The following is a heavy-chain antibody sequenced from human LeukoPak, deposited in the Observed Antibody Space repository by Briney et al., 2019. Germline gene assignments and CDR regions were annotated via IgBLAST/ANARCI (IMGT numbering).Heavy chain of an antibody. CDR3: ARDRRITMIVVVRFDI. CDR1: GFTFSSYS. D-gene: IGHD3-22*01. CDR2: ISSSSSYI. J-gene: IGHJ3*02. Sequence: AGGSLRLSCAASGFTFSSYSMNWVRQAPGKGLEWVSSISSSSSYIYYADSVKGRFTISRDNAKNSLYLQMNSLRAEDTAVYYCARDRRITMIVVVRFDIWGQGTMVTVSS. V-gene: IGHV3-21*01.